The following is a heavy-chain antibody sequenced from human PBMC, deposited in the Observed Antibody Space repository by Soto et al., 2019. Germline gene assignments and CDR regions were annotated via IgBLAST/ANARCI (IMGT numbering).Heavy chain of an antibody. J-gene: IGHJ4*02. CDR3: ARGPSYSDSYFDY. CDR2: ISYDGNNK. V-gene: IGHV3-30*03. D-gene: IGHD4-17*01. Sequence: PGGSLRLSCAASEFTFSNYAMHWVRQPPGEGLQWLAVISYDGNNKYYADSVEGRFTISRDNSKNTVYLQMNSLRLEDTAVYYCARGPSYSDSYFDYWGQGTLVTVSS. CDR1: EFTFSNYA.